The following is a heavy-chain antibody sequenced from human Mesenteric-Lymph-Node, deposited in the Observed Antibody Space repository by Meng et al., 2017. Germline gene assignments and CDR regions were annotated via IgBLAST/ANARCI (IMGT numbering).Heavy chain of an antibody. CDR2: IYPGDSDT. Sequence: KVSCKASGYSFTSYWIGWVRQMPGKGLEWMGIIYPGDSDTRYSPSFQGQVTISADKSISTAYLQWSSLKASDTAMYACARELIVVVTAIHAPDAFDIWGQGTMVTVSS. J-gene: IGHJ3*02. V-gene: IGHV5-51*01. CDR1: GYSFTSYW. CDR3: ARELIVVVTAIHAPDAFDI. D-gene: IGHD2-21*02.